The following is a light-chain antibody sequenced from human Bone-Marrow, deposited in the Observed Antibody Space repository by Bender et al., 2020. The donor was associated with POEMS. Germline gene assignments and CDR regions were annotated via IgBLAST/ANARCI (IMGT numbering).Light chain of an antibody. J-gene: IGLJ3*02. V-gene: IGLV1-44*01. CDR1: SSNIGSNP. CDR3: SSWDDSLSGWV. Sequence: QSVLTQPPSASGTPGQSVIISCSGSSSNIGSNPVDWYQHLPGTAPRLVVYSNYQRPSGVPARFSGSKSGTSASLAISDIQSEDEGDYYCSSWDDSLSGWVVGGGTKLTVL. CDR2: SNY.